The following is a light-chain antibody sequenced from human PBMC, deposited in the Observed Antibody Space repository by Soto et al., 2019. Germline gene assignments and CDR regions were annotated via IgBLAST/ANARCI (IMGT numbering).Light chain of an antibody. CDR2: GAS. J-gene: IGKJ1*01. V-gene: IGKV3-20*01. Sequence: EIVLTQSPGTLSLSPGERATLSCRASQSVSSSYLAWYQQKPGQAPRLLIYGASSRATGIPDRFSGSGSGTDFILTISRLEPEDFAVYYCQQYGSSPQTFVQGTKVEIK. CDR1: QSVSSSY. CDR3: QQYGSSPQT.